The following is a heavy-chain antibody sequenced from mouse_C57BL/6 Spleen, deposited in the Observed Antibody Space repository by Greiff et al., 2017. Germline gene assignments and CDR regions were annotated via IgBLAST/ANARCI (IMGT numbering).Heavy chain of an antibody. J-gene: IGHJ3*01. Sequence: EVQVVESGGGLVKPGGSLKLSCAASGFTFSSYAMSWVRQTPEKRLEWVATISDGGSYTSYPDNVKGRFTISRDNAKNNLYLQMSHLKSEDTAMYYCARRRSGGFAYWGQGTLVTVSA. CDR3: ARRRSGGFAY. D-gene: IGHD1-3*01. CDR2: ISDGGSYT. CDR1: GFTFSSYA. V-gene: IGHV5-4*03.